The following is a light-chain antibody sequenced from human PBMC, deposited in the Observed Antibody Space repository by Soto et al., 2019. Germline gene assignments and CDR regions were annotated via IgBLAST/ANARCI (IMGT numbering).Light chain of an antibody. CDR2: DAS. Sequence: EIVMTQSPATLSVSPGERATLSCRASQSVGNYLAWYQQKPGQAPRLLIYDASSRATGIPDRFSGSGSGTDFTLTISRLEPEDFAVYFCQHYGDSSWTFGQGTKVDIK. V-gene: IGKV3-20*01. CDR1: QSVGNY. CDR3: QHYGDSSWT. J-gene: IGKJ1*01.